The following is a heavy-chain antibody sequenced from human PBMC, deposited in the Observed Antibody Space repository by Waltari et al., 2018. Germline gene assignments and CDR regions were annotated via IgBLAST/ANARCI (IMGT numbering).Heavy chain of an antibody. CDR1: GGSISSSSYY. V-gene: IGHV4-39*01. CDR3: ARAVAGTLAY. D-gene: IGHD6-19*01. Sequence: QLQLQESGPGLVKPSETLSLTCTVSGGSISSSSYYWGWIRQPPGKGREWIGSIYYSGSTYYNPSLKSRVTISVDTSKNQFSLKLSSVTAADTAVYYCARAVAGTLAYWGQGTLVTVSS. J-gene: IGHJ4*02. CDR2: IYYSGST.